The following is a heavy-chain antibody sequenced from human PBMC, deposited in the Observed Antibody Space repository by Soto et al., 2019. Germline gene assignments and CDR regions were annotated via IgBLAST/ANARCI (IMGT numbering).Heavy chain of an antibody. J-gene: IGHJ4*02. CDR3: AKDGPRRTSGYFFEE. CDR1: GFTFSTYA. V-gene: IGHV3-23*01. D-gene: IGHD1-1*01. CDR2: VSASGLNT. Sequence: EVQLLESGGKLVQPGGSLTLSCAASGFTFSTYAMAWVRQAPGKGLEWVSGVSASGLNTDYADPVKGRFYISRDNSKNTGYLNSNSLRAEDMALYYCAKDGPRRTSGYFFEEWGQGTPVTVSS.